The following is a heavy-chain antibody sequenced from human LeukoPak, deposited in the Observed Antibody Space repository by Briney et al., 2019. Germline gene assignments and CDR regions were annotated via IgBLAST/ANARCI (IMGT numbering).Heavy chain of an antibody. V-gene: IGHV1-18*01. Sequence: AALKVSFKTSGDYFTAFYIYWVCQAHGQRLERMGWISAYNGNTNYAQKLQGRVTMTTDTSTSTAYMEVRSLRSDDTAVYYCARGCSGDRCRNPFWYWGQGTLDTVSS. CDR1: GDYFTAFY. CDR2: ISAYNGNT. CDR3: ARGCSGDRCRNPFWY. D-gene: IGHD2-15*01. J-gene: IGHJ4*02.